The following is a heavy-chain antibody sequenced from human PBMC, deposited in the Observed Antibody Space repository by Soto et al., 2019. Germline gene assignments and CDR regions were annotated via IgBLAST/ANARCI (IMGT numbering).Heavy chain of an antibody. V-gene: IGHV3-30-3*01. J-gene: IGHJ4*02. CDR3: ARDPRIHGGDGPFNY. CDR2: ISYDGSNK. Sequence: GGSLRLSCEASGFTFNSYAMHLVRQAPGKGLEWVAVISYDGSNKYYADSVKGRFTISRDNSKNTLYLQMNSLRAEDTAVYYCARDPRIHGGDGPFNYWGQGTLVTVSS. CDR1: GFTFNSYA. D-gene: IGHD2-21*02.